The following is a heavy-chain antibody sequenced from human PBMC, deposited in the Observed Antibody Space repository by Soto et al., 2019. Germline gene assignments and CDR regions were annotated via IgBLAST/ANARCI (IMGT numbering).Heavy chain of an antibody. J-gene: IGHJ4*02. CDR3: AKDSSSWYDLLAY. CDR1: VFTFSSYW. CDR2: IKNDGSDK. Sequence: PGGSLRLSCEASVFTFSSYWMTWVRQAPGKGLEWVAHIKNDGSDKTYVDSVKGRFTISRDNAKNTLYLQMNSLRAEDTAVYYSAKDSSSWYDLLAYWGQGTLVTVSS. D-gene: IGHD6-13*01. V-gene: IGHV3-7*01.